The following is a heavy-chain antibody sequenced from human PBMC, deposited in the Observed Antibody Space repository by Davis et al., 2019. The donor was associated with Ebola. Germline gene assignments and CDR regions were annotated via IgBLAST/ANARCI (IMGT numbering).Heavy chain of an antibody. Sequence: GGSLRLSCAASGFTFSSYGMHWVRQAPGKGLEWVAVISYDGSNKYYADSVKGRFTISRDNSKNTLYLQMNSLRAEDTAVYYCARDLGYSSSWTRDPHYYGMDVWGQGTLVTVSS. D-gene: IGHD6-13*01. CDR1: GFTFSSYG. CDR2: ISYDGSNK. J-gene: IGHJ6*02. CDR3: ARDLGYSSSWTRDPHYYGMDV. V-gene: IGHV3-30*03.